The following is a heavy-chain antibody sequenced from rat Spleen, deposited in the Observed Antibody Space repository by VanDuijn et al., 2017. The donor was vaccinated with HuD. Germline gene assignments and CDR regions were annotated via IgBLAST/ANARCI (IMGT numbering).Heavy chain of an antibody. CDR1: GFSLTNCH. D-gene: IGHD1-4*01. J-gene: IGHJ2*01. CDR3: AQLPGSH. CDR2: LWSDDDT. V-gene: IGHV2-32*01. Sequence: QVQLKESGPGLVQPSQTLSLTCTVSGFSLTNCHVHWVRQSPGKGLEWMGVLWSDDDTSYNSALKSRLSISRDTSKSQVFLTMNSLQTDDTAVYYCAQLPGSHWGQGVMVTVSS.